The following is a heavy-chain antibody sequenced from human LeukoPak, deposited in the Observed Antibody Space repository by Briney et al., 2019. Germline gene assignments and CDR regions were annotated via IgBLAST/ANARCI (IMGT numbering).Heavy chain of an antibody. Sequence: ASVKVSCKASGYTFTSYGISWVRQAPGQGLEWVGWISAYNGNTNYAQKLQGRVTMTTDTSTSTAYMELRSLRSDDTAVYYCARDMCSSTSCLFYYWGQGTLVTVSS. CDR3: ARDMCSSTSCLFYY. CDR2: ISAYNGNT. J-gene: IGHJ4*02. CDR1: GYTFTSYG. V-gene: IGHV1-18*04. D-gene: IGHD2-2*01.